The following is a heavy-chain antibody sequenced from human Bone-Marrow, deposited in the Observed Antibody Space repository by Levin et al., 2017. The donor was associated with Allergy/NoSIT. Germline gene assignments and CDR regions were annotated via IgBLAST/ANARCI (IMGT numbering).Heavy chain of an antibody. CDR1: GFPFSSYW. V-gene: IGHV3-7*01. CDR3: VTVPAASEWFDP. J-gene: IGHJ5*02. CDR2: IKGDGSEK. D-gene: IGHD2-2*01. Sequence: GGSLRLSCVASGFPFSSYWMSWVRQAPGKGLEWVANIKGDGSEKYYVDSVKGRFTITRDNAKNSLDLQMNSLRADDTAVYYCVTVPAASEWFDPWGQGTLVTVSS.